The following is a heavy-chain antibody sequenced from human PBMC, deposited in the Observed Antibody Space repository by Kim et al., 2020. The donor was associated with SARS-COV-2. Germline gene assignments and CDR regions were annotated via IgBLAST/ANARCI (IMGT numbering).Heavy chain of an antibody. CDR3: VVTIFGVNHD. V-gene: IGHV3-21*01. Sequence: YIYYADSVKGRFTISRDNAKNSLYLQMNSLRAEDTAVYYCVVTIFGVNHDWGQGTLVTVSS. D-gene: IGHD3-3*01. J-gene: IGHJ4*02. CDR2: YI.